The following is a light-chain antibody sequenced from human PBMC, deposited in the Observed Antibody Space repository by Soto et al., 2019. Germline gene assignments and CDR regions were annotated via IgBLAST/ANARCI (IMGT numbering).Light chain of an antibody. V-gene: IGKV3-20*01. CDR3: QQYGSSSYT. CDR1: QSVSSTY. CDR2: GAS. Sequence: EIVLTQSPGTLSLSPGERATLSCRASQSVSSTYLAWYQQNPGQAPRLLIYGASSRATGIPDRFSGSGSGTDLPLTISRLEPEDFAVYFCQQYGSSSYTFGQRTKLEIK. J-gene: IGKJ2*01.